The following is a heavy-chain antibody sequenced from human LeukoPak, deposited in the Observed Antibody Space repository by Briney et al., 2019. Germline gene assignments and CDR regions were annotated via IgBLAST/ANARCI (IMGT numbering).Heavy chain of an antibody. CDR1: GGTFSSYA. CDR2: ISAYNGNT. D-gene: IGHD2-8*01. J-gene: IGHJ6*02. V-gene: IGHV1-18*01. CDR3: ARDSHIVLMVYAPEDNYYYYYGMDV. Sequence: GASVKVSCKASGGTFSSYAISWVRQAPGQGLEWMGWISAYNGNTNYAQKPQGRVTMTTDTSTSTAYMELRSLRSDDTAVYYCARDSHIVLMVYAPEDNYYYYYGMDVWGQGTTVTVSS.